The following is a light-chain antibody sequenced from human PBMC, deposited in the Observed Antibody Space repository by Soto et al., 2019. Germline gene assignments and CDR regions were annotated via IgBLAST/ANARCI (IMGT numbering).Light chain of an antibody. CDR1: HNIYSW. CDR3: QQYHHYHRT. Sequence: DIRMTQSPSSLSASVGDTVTITCLARHNIYSWLAWYQQEPGKAPKLLIYKASALESGVPSRFSGSVSGTEFTLDISSLQPNDFATYYCQQYHHYHRTFGQGTKVEIK. CDR2: KAS. J-gene: IGKJ1*01. V-gene: IGKV1-5*03.